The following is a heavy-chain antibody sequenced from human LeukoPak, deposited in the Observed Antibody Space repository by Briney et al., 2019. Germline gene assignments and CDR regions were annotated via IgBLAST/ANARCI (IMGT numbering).Heavy chain of an antibody. Sequence: PSETLSLTCTVSGYSISSAYYWGWIRPPPGKGLEWIGTIYHSGSTYYTPSLKSRVTISLDTSKNQFSLKLSSVTAADTAMYYCARDPLHRFFDYWGQGTLVTVSS. V-gene: IGHV4-38-2*02. J-gene: IGHJ4*02. CDR1: GYSISSAYY. CDR3: ARDPLHRFFDY. CDR2: IYHSGST.